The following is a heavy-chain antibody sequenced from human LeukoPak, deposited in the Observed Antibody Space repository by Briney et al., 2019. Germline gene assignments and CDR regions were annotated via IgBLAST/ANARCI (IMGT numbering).Heavy chain of an antibody. CDR2: VSGSGGST. CDR3: AKSSRNYYFEY. V-gene: IGHV3-23*01. J-gene: IGHJ4*02. Sequence: GSLRLSCAASGFTFSSYVMSWVRQAPGKGLEWVSAVSGSGGSTYYADSVKGRFTISRDNSKNTLYLQMNSLRAEDTAVYYCAKSSRNYYFEYWGQGTLVTVSS. CDR1: GFTFSSYV.